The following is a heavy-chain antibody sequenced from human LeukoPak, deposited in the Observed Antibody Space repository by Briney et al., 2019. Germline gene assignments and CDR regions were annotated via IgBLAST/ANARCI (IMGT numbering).Heavy chain of an antibody. Sequence: SETLSLTCVVSGDSISSGAYSWSWIRQPPGKGLEWIGYIFHTGSTFYNPSLKSRLTTSVDNSKNQFSLRLSSVTAADTAVYYCARGRYSSGWYYFDYWGQGTLVTVSS. D-gene: IGHD6-19*01. CDR3: ARGRYSSGWYYFDY. J-gene: IGHJ4*02. V-gene: IGHV4-30-2*01. CDR1: GDSISSGAYS. CDR2: IFHTGST.